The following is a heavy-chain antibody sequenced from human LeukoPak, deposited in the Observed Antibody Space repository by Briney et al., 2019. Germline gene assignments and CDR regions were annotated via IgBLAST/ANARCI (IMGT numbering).Heavy chain of an antibody. Sequence: ASVKVSCKASGYTFTGYYMHWGRHAPRQGLEWVGWINPNSGGTNYAQKFQGRVTMTRDTSINTAYMELSRLRSDDTAVYYCARDQYYYGSGSYLRWGQGTLVTVSS. J-gene: IGHJ4*02. D-gene: IGHD3-10*01. CDR1: GYTFTGYY. CDR2: INPNSGGT. V-gene: IGHV1-2*02. CDR3: ARDQYYYGSGSYLR.